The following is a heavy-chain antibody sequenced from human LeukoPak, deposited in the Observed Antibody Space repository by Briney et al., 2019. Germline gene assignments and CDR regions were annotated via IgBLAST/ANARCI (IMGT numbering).Heavy chain of an antibody. CDR3: ARERALARSHGGVDSSVGY. V-gene: IGHV1-2*02. J-gene: IGHJ4*02. Sequence: GASVKVSCKASGYTFTGYYMHWVRQAPGQGLEWMGWINPNSGGTNYAQKFQGRVTMTRDTSISTAYMELSRLRSDDTAVYYCARERALARSHGGVDSSVGYWGQGTLVTVSS. D-gene: IGHD3-22*01. CDR2: INPNSGGT. CDR1: GYTFTGYY.